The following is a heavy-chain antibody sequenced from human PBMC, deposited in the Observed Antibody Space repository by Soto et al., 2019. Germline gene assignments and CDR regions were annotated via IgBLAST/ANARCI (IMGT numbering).Heavy chain of an antibody. CDR1: GFTFSSYW. J-gene: IGHJ4*02. V-gene: IGHV3-7*03. D-gene: IGHD3-22*01. CDR3: AREMEIVVVIAFDY. Sequence: GGSLRLSCAASGFTFSSYWMSWVRQAPGKGLEWVANIKQDGSEKYYVDSVKGRFTISRDNAKNSLYLQMNSLRAEDTAVYYCAREMEIVVVIAFDYWGQGTLVTVSS. CDR2: IKQDGSEK.